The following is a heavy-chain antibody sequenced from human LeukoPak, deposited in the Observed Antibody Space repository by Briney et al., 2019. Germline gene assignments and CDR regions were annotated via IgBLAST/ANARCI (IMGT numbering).Heavy chain of an antibody. CDR3: AKTFLYYYYYMDV. CDR1: GFTFEDYA. V-gene: IGHV3-9*01. CDR2: ISWNSKNI. J-gene: IGHJ6*03. D-gene: IGHD2/OR15-2a*01. Sequence: GGSLRLSCGASGFTFEDYAMHWVRQAPGKGLEWVSGISWNSKNIGYADSAKGRFTISRDNAKNSLHLQMNSLRAEDTAVYYCAKTFLYYYYYMDVWGKGTTVTVSS.